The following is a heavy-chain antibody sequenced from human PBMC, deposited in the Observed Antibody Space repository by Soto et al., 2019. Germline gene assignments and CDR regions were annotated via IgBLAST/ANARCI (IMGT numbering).Heavy chain of an antibody. CDR2: ISSGSGGST. J-gene: IGHJ4*02. Sequence: EVQLLESGGGLVQTGGSLRLSCAASGFTFTSYAMTWVRHAPGKVLEWVSSISSGSGGSTYYADSVKGRFTISRDNSRNTLYLHMNSLRAEDTAVYYCAKSSKGCSIWYCPLDYWGQGTLVTGSS. CDR3: AKSSKGCSIWYCPLDY. D-gene: IGHD6-13*01. CDR1: GFTFTSYA. V-gene: IGHV3-23*01.